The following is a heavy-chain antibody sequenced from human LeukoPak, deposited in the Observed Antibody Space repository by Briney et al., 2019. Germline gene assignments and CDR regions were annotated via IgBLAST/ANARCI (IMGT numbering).Heavy chain of an antibody. D-gene: IGHD4-23*01. Sequence: PGGSLRLSCAASGFTFRSFGMHWVRQAPGKGLEWVSFIRSDGRATDYADSVKGRLTISRDNSRNTLYVQMNSLRDEDTAIYYCAKDRDGGNFYFDCLGQAILVTVSS. J-gene: IGHJ4*02. V-gene: IGHV3-30*02. CDR2: IRSDGRAT. CDR1: GFTFRSFG. CDR3: AKDRDGGNFYFDC.